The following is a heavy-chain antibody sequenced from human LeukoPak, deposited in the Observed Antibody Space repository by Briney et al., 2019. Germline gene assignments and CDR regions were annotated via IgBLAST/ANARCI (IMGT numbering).Heavy chain of an antibody. Sequence: ASVKVSCKASGYAFTSYGTSWVRQAPGQGLEWMGWIRAYNGNTNYAQKLQGRVTMTTDTSTSTAYMELRSLRSDDTAVYYCARGGHGYCSSTSCYGSFDYWGQGTLVTVSS. CDR3: ARGGHGYCSSTSCYGSFDY. V-gene: IGHV1-18*01. CDR1: GYAFTSYG. J-gene: IGHJ4*02. CDR2: IRAYNGNT. D-gene: IGHD2-2*01.